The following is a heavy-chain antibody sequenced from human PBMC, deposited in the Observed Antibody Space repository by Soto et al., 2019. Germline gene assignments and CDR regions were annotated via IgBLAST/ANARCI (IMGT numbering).Heavy chain of an antibody. CDR3: ARVLDVDTAMGRSFDY. V-gene: IGHV3-33*01. CDR2: IWYDGSNK. Sequence: GGSLRLSCAASGFTFSSYGMHWVRQAPGKGLEWVAVIWYDGSNKYYADSVKGRFTISRDNSKNTLYLQMNSLRAEDTAVYYCARVLDVDTAMGRSFDYWGQGTLGTVAS. CDR1: GFTFSSYG. J-gene: IGHJ4*02. D-gene: IGHD5-18*01.